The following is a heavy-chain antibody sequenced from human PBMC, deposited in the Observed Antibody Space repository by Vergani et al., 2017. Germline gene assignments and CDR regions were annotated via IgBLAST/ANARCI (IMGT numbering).Heavy chain of an antibody. V-gene: IGHV1-8*03. D-gene: IGHD2-21*02. J-gene: IGHJ6*02. CDR2: MNPISGNT. CDR1: GYTFTSDD. CDR3: VRDPRGYGGDPEDYYGMDV. Sequence: QVQLVQSGAEVKTPGASVKVSCKASGYTFTSDDINWVRQATGQGLEWMGWMNPISGNTGYAQNLQGRLTITRDTSVNTAYMELSSLTSEDMAVYYCVRDPRGYGGDPEDYYGMDVWGQGTTVTVSS.